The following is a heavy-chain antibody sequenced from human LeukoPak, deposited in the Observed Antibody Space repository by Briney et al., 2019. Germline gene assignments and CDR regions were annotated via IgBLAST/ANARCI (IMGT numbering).Heavy chain of an antibody. CDR1: GGSISSYY. CDR3: ARSVYFYGSGSYYFDY. J-gene: IGHJ4*02. CDR2: IYTSGST. V-gene: IGHV4-4*07. Sequence: SETLSLTCTVSGGSISSYYWSWIRQPAGKGLEWIGRIYTSGSTNYNPSLKSRVTMSVDTSKNQFSLKLSSVTAADTAVYYCARSVYFYGSGSYYFDYWGQGTLVTVSS. D-gene: IGHD3-10*01.